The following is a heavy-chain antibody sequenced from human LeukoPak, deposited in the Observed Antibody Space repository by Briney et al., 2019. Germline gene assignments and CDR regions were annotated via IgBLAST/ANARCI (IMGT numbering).Heavy chain of an antibody. D-gene: IGHD2-2*01. V-gene: IGHV3-21*01. J-gene: IGHJ4*02. CDR1: GFTVSSNY. Sequence: GGSLRLSCAASGFTVSSNYMNWVRQAPGKGLEWVSSISPSSSYIYYADSVKGRFTISRDNAKNSLYLQMNSLRAEDTAVYYCARGRGCSSMSCYPDYWGQGTLVTVSS. CDR3: ARGRGCSSMSCYPDY. CDR2: ISPSSSYI.